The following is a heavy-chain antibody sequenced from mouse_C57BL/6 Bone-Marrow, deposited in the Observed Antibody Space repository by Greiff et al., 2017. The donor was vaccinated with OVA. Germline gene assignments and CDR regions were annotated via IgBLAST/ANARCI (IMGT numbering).Heavy chain of an antibody. CDR3: TFYYGSSYDYAMDY. V-gene: IGHV14-4*01. J-gene: IGHJ4*01. D-gene: IGHD1-1*01. CDR2: IDPENGDT. Sequence: EVQLVESGAELVRPGASVKLSCTASGFNIKDDYMHWVKQRPEQGLEWIGWIDPENGDTEYASKFQGKATITADTSSNTAYLQLSSLTSEDTAVYYCTFYYGSSYDYAMDYWGQGTSVTVSS. CDR1: GFNIKDDY.